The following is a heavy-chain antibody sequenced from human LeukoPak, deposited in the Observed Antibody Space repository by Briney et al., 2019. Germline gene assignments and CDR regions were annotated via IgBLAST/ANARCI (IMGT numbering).Heavy chain of an antibody. CDR3: ARDDNGDDADDAFDI. V-gene: IGHV3-48*03. CDR2: ISSSGSTI. CDR1: GFTFSSYE. D-gene: IGHD4-17*01. Sequence: TGGSLRLSCAASGFTFSSYEMNWVRQAPGKGLEWVSYISSSGSTIYYADSVKGRFTISRDNAKNSLYLQMNSLRAEDTAVYYCARDDNGDDADDAFDIWGQGTMVTVSS. J-gene: IGHJ3*02.